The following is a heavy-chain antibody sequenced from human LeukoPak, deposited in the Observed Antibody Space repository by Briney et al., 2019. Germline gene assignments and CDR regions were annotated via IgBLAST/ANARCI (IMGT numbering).Heavy chain of an antibody. CDR1: GGSISSYY. CDR2: INYSGST. V-gene: IGHV4-34*01. J-gene: IGHJ4*02. Sequence: SETLSLTCTVSGGSISSYYWSWIRQPPGKGLEWIGEINYSGSTNYNPSLKSRVTISVDTSKNQFSLKLSSVTAADTAVYYCARGLIRDYWGQGTLVTVSS. D-gene: IGHD2-8*01. CDR3: ARGLIRDY.